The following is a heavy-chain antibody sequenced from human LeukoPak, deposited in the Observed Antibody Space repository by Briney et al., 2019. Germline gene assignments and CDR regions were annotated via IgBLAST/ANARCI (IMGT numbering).Heavy chain of an antibody. CDR2: ISAKGGTT. V-gene: IGHV3-23*01. CDR1: GFTFSSYA. J-gene: IGHJ4*02. CDR3: AKIPHPRIVGAAGYFDY. Sequence: PGGSLRLSCAASGFTFSSYAMTWVRQAPGKGLEWVSAISAKGGTTYYADSVKGRFTISRDNSKNTLYLQMNSLRAEDTAVYYCAKIPHPRIVGAAGYFDYWGQGTLVTVSS. D-gene: IGHD1-26*01.